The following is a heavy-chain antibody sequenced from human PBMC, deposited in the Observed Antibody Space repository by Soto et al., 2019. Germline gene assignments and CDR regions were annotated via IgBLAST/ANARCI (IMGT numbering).Heavy chain of an antibody. CDR2: IIPLFDTA. V-gene: IGHV1-69*12. Sequence: QVQLVQSGAEVKKPGSSVKVSCKASGGTFSSYAIIWVRQAPGQGLEWMGGIIPLFDTAHYAPTFQGRVTVSADESTSTAYMELSPLRSEDTAIYYCASPKPHRDIVDVVVASGTLDIWGQGTMVTVSS. CDR1: GGTFSSYA. CDR3: ASPKPHRDIVDVVVASGTLDI. D-gene: IGHD2-15*01. J-gene: IGHJ3*02.